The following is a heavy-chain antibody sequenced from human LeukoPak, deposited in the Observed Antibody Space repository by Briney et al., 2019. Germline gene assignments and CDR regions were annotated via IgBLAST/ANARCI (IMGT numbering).Heavy chain of an antibody. Sequence: GGSLRLSCAASGFTFSDYSMNWVRQAPGKGLEWVASISSSSPYIYYTDSVKGRFTISRDNAKNSLYLQMNSLRAEDTAVYYCARVYSRVGPFDYWGQGTLVTVSS. J-gene: IGHJ4*02. CDR2: ISSSSPYI. CDR3: ARVYSRVGPFDY. CDR1: GFTFSDYS. V-gene: IGHV3-21*01. D-gene: IGHD5-18*01.